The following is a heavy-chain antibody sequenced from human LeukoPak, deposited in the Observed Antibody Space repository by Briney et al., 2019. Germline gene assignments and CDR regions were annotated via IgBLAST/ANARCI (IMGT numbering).Heavy chain of an antibody. Sequence: ASVKVSCKASGYTFTSYGISWGRQAPGQGREWMGWISAYNVNTNYAQKLQGRVTMTTDTSTSTAYTELRSLRSDAPAVYYCARVVGDFWSGYGLYYYYGMDVWGQGTTVTVSS. CDR1: GYTFTSYG. D-gene: IGHD3-3*01. CDR3: ARVVGDFWSGYGLYYYYGMDV. CDR2: ISAYNVNT. J-gene: IGHJ6*02. V-gene: IGHV1-18*01.